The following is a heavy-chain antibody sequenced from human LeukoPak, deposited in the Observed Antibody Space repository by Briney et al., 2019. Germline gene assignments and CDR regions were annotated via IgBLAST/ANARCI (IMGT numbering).Heavy chain of an antibody. J-gene: IGHJ4*02. CDR1: GFTFSTYV. Sequence: GGSLSLSCAASGFTFSTYVMTWVRQAPGKGLEWVSAVSGSGGSTFYADSVKGWFTISRVNSNNTLFLQMNSLRAKDTAVYYGAKGRTPDCWGQGTLVTVSS. D-gene: IGHD2-15*01. V-gene: IGHV3-23*01. CDR2: VSGSGGST. CDR3: AKGRTPDC.